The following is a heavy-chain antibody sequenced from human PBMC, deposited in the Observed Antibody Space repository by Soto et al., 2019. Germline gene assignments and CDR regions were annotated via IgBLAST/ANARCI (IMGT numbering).Heavy chain of an antibody. V-gene: IGHV3-73*02. CDR2: IRSKGDSYAT. CDR1: GFSFSDFA. CDR3: AYIRG. Sequence: EVQLVESGGGLVQPGGSLKLSCAASGFSFSDFAIDWVRQASGKGLEWVARIRSKGDSYATAYTESVKGRSTISRDDSKNTAYLQMNSLKTEDTAAYYCAYIRGWGQGTLVTVSS. D-gene: IGHD3-3*02. J-gene: IGHJ4*02.